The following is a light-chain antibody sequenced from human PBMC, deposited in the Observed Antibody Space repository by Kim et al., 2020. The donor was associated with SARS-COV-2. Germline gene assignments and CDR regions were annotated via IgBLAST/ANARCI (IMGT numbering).Light chain of an antibody. CDR3: FYPDNSGDHLL. CDR1: SSRSYY. J-gene: IGLJ2*01. V-gene: IGLV3-19*01. CDR2: EKN. Sequence: APRQTVVITCHGESSRSYYASWYQQQPGQAPLLVIYEKNNRPSGIPARFSGSNSGSNASSTITRATAEDEADYYCFYPDNSGDHLLFGGGTQLTVL.